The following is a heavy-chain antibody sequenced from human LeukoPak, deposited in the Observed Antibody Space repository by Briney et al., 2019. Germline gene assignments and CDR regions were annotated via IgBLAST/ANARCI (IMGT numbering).Heavy chain of an antibody. CDR3: ARPRQLAATPVDLGPFFDY. J-gene: IGHJ4*02. CDR2: IKEDGSEK. D-gene: IGHD2-15*01. V-gene: IGHV3-7*01. Sequence: SGGSLSLSCAASGFTFSSYWMSWVRQAAGKGLEWVANIKEDGSEKYYVDSVKGRFTISRDNAKNSLYLQMNSLRAEDTAVYYCARPRQLAATPVDLGPFFDYWGQGTLVTVSS. CDR1: GFTFSSYW.